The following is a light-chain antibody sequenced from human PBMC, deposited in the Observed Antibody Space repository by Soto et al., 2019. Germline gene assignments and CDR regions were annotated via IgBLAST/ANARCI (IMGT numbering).Light chain of an antibody. CDR2: DAS. Sequence: DIQMTQSPSTLSASVGDRVTITCRASQSISSWLAWYQQKPGKAPKVLIYDASRLESGVPSRFSGSGSGTEFTLTISSLQPDDFATYYCQQYNSYLWTFGQGTKVDVK. CDR1: QSISSW. V-gene: IGKV1-5*01. CDR3: QQYNSYLWT. J-gene: IGKJ1*01.